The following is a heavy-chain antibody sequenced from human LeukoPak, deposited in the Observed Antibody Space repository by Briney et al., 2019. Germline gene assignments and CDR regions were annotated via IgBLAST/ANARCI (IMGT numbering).Heavy chain of an antibody. CDR2: ISYNGGSA. D-gene: IGHD2-2*01. J-gene: IGHJ3*01. CDR3: ARVPRPCGASTSCQGAFDV. Sequence: GGSLRLSCAASGFTFSNYAMSWVRQAPGKGLEDVSTISYNGGSANYADSVKGRFTISSDNSKNTLFLQVGSLRDEDMAVYYCARVPRPCGASTSCQGAFDVWGQGTMVTVSS. V-gene: IGHV3-64*02. CDR1: GFTFSNYA.